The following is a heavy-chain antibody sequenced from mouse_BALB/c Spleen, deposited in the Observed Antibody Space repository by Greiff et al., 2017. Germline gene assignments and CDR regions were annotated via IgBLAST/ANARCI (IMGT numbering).Heavy chain of an antibody. D-gene: IGHD2-4*01. CDR1: GYTFTSYT. J-gene: IGHJ3*01. V-gene: IGHV1-4*01. Sequence: VQLVESGAELARPGASVKMSCKASGYTFTSYTMHWVKQRPGQGLEWIGYINPSSGYTNYNQKFKDKATLTADKSSSTAYMQLSSLTSEDSAVYYCARSDDYDVWFAYWGQGTLVTVSA. CDR3: ARSDDYDVWFAY. CDR2: INPSSGYT.